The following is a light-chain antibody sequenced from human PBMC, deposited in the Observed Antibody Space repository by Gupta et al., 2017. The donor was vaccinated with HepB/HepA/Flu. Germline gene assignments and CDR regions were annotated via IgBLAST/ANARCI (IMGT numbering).Light chain of an antibody. CDR2: GAS. Sequence: EIVMTQSPATLSVSPGESATLSCRASQSISSNLAWYQQQPGQAPRLVIYGASTRATRVPATFSGSGSGTEFTLTISSLQSEDFAVYYCQQDNNWPRTFGQGTKVEIK. V-gene: IGKV3-15*01. J-gene: IGKJ1*01. CDR1: QSISSN. CDR3: QQDNNWPRT.